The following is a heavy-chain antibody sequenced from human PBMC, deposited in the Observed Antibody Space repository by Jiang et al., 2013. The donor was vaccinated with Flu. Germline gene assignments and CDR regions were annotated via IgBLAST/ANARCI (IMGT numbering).Heavy chain of an antibody. V-gene: IGHV1-69*02. D-gene: IGHD2-21*02. CDR1: GTFSSYT. CDR2: IIPILGIA. J-gene: IGHJ5*02. CDR3: ASFVGANCGGDCYSGSAAHT. Sequence: GTFSSYTISWVRQAPGQGLEWMGRIIPILGIANYAQKFQGRVTITADKSTSTAYMELSSLRSEDTAVYYCASFVGANCGGDCYSGSAAHTWGQGTLVTVSS.